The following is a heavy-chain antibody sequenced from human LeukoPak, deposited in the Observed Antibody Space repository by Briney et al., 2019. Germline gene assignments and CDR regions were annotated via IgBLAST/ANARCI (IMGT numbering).Heavy chain of an antibody. CDR2: ITNDGSTT. D-gene: IGHD2-2*01. J-gene: IGHJ3*02. CDR3: ASQYCGSTSCYGFDAFDI. V-gene: IGHV3-74*01. CDR1: GFTFSSYW. Sequence: GGSLRLSCAVSGFTFSSYWMHWVRQAPGKGLVWVSRITNDGSTTSYADSVKGRFTISRDNAKNTLYLQMNSLRAEDTAVYYCASQYCGSTSCYGFDAFDIWGQGTKVTVSS.